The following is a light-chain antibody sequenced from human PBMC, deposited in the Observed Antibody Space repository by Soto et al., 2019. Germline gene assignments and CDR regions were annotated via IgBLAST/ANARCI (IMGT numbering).Light chain of an antibody. J-gene: IGLJ2*01. CDR2: EVS. V-gene: IGLV2-18*01. CDR1: SSDVGSYTR. Sequence: QSAMTQPPSESGSPGLSVTISCTGTSSDVGSYTRVSWYQQPPGTAPKLMLYEVSNRPSGVPDRFSGSKSGNTASLTISGLQAEDEADYYCSLYTSSSTVLFGGGTKLTVL. CDR3: SLYTSSSTVL.